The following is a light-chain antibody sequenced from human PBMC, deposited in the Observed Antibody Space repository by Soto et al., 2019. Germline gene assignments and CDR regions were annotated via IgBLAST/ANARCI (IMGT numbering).Light chain of an antibody. J-gene: IGLJ2*01. V-gene: IGLV1-40*01. CDR3: QSYDSSLSGYVV. CDR2: GNS. Sequence: QSVLTQPPSVSGAPGKRVTISCTGSRSNIGAGYDVHWYQQLPGTAPKLLIYGNSNRPSGVPDRFSGSKSGTSASLAITGLQAEDEADYYCQSYDSSLSGYVVFGGGTKLTV. CDR1: RSNIGAGYD.